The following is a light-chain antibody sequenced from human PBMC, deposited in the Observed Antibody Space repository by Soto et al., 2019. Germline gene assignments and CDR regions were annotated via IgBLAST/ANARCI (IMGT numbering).Light chain of an antibody. CDR1: QNIRNY. V-gene: IGKV1-39*01. Sequence: IQMTQSPSSLSASVGDRVTITCRTTQNIRNYLNWYQQKPGKAPKLLNYSASGLQSGVPSRFSASGSGTDFTLTISYLQPEDFAAYYCQQTYSVPATFGQGTKVE. J-gene: IGKJ1*01. CDR3: QQTYSVPAT. CDR2: SAS.